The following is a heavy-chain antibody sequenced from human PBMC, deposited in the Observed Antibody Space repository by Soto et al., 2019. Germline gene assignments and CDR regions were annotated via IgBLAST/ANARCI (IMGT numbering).Heavy chain of an antibody. V-gene: IGHV4-30-2*01. D-gene: IGHD3-10*01. CDR1: GGSISSGGYS. Sequence: QLQLQESGSGLVKPSPTLSLTCAVSGGSISSGGYSWSWIRQPPGKGLEWIGYIYHSGSTYYNPSLKSRVTISVDRPQNQFPLKLNSVTAADTAVYYGARGVEYYGPRGMDFWRQGTTVTVSS. J-gene: IGHJ6*02. CDR2: IYHSGST. CDR3: ARGVEYYGPRGMDF.